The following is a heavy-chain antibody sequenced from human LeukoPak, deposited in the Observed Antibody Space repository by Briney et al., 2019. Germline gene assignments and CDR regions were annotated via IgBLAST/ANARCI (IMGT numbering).Heavy chain of an antibody. Sequence: GASVKVSCKASVYTLTSYDINCVRQATGQGLECMGWMNPNSGNTGYAQKFQGTVTMTRNTSISTAYMELSSLRSEDTAVYYCAREFCSGGSCYPWIQLWTLAGWFDPWGQGTLVTVSS. CDR2: MNPNSGNT. CDR3: AREFCSGGSCYPWIQLWTLAGWFDP. V-gene: IGHV1-8*01. D-gene: IGHD2-15*01. J-gene: IGHJ5*02. CDR1: VYTLTSYD.